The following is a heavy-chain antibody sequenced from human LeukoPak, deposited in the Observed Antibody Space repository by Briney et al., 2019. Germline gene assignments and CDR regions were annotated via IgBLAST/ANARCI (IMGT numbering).Heavy chain of an antibody. CDR1: GFTFRNGW. D-gene: IGHD2-8*01. V-gene: IGHV3-15*01. CDR2: VKGKTDGGAI. Sequence: PGGSLRLSCAASGFTFRNGWHSWLRQAPGKGLEWVARVKGKTDGGAIHYAAPVQVRFTLSRDDSQHTLDLQMNSLTTDDTAVYYCSTCHGPYWGQGTLVTVSS. CDR3: STCHGPY. J-gene: IGHJ4*02.